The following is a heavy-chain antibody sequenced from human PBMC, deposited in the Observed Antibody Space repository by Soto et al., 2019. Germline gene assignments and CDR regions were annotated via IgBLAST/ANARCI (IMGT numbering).Heavy chain of an antibody. CDR3: ATYSSSSDAFDI. J-gene: IGHJ3*02. V-gene: IGHV3-33*01. Sequence: ESGGGVVQPGRSLRLSCAASGFTFSSYGMHWVRQAPGKGLEWVAVIWYDGSNKYYADSVKGRFTISRDNSKNTLYLQMNSLRAADTAVYYCATYSSSSDAFDIWGQGTMVTVSS. D-gene: IGHD6-6*01. CDR1: GFTFSSYG. CDR2: IWYDGSNK.